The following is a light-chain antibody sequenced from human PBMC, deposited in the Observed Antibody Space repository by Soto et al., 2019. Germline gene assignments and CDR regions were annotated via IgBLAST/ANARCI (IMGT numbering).Light chain of an antibody. CDR3: QQYGSSSSWT. CDR1: QSIASDY. Sequence: EIVLTQAPATLSLSPGERATLSCMASQSIASDYLAWYQQRPGQAPRLLIYGASSRASGVPDRFSGSGSGTDFTLTINTLEPEDFAVYYCQQYGSSSSWTFGQGTKVDIK. V-gene: IGKV3-20*01. CDR2: GAS. J-gene: IGKJ1*01.